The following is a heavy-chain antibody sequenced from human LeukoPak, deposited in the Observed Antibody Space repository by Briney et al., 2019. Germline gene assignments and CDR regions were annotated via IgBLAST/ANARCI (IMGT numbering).Heavy chain of an antibody. D-gene: IGHD3-22*01. CDR2: ISSSGSTI. J-gene: IGHJ4*02. Sequence: PGGSLRLSCAASGFTFSDYYMSWIRQAPGKGLEWVSYISSSGSTIYYADSVKGRFTISRDNSKNTLYLQMNSLRAEDTAVYYCARGPRRGDSSGYYYGVYWGQGTLVTVSS. V-gene: IGHV3-11*04. CDR1: GFTFSDYY. CDR3: ARGPRRGDSSGYYYGVY.